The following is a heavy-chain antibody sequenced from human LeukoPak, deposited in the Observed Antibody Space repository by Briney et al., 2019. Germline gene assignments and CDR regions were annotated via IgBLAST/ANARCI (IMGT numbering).Heavy chain of an antibody. CDR1: GFTFSSYE. D-gene: IGHD3-22*01. Sequence: GGSLRLSCSASGFTFSSYEMNWLRQAPGKGLQWVSYISSSGSTIYYADSVKGRFTISRDNAKNSLYVQMNSLRAEDTAVYYCARDAYDSSGYFPFGNWGQGTLVTVSS. J-gene: IGHJ4*02. CDR2: ISSSGSTI. V-gene: IGHV3-48*03. CDR3: ARDAYDSSGYFPFGN.